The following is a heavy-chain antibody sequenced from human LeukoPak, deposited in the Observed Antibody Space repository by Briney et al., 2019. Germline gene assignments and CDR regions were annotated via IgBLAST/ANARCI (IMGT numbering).Heavy chain of an antibody. Sequence: PSETLSLTCTVSGGSISRSSYYWGWIRQPPGKGLEWIGSIYYSGSSNYNPSLKSRITISVDTSKNQFSLKLSSVTAADTAVYYCARHAGYYGLDVWGQGTTVTVSS. V-gene: IGHV4-39*01. J-gene: IGHJ6*02. CDR3: ARHAGYYGLDV. CDR1: GGSISRSSYY. CDR2: IYYSGSS.